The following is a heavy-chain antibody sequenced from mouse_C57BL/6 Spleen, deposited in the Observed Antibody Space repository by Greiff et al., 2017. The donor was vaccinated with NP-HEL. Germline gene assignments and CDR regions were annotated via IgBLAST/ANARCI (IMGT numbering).Heavy chain of an antibody. CDR3: TTDYYGTGLAY. D-gene: IGHD1-1*01. V-gene: IGHV14-4*01. CDR2: IDPENGDT. J-gene: IGHJ3*01. Sequence: EVQLQQSGAELVRPGASVKLSCTASGFNIKDDYMHWVKQRPEQGLEWIGRIDPENGDTEYASKFQGKATITADTSSNTAYLQLSSLTSEDTAVYYCTTDYYGTGLAYWGQGTLVTVSA. CDR1: GFNIKDDY.